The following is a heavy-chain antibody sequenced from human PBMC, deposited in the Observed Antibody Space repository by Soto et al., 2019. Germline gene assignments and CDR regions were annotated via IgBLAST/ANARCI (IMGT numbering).Heavy chain of an antibody. CDR2: INSDGSST. V-gene: IGHV3-74*01. D-gene: IGHD3-22*01. CDR3: ARHPPYYYDSSGYPDYYYYGMDV. Sequence: PGGSLGLSCAASGFTFRSYWMHWVRQAPGKGLVWVSRINSDGSSTSYADSVKGRFTISRDNAKNTLYLQMNSLRAEDTAVYYCARHPPYYYDSSGYPDYYYYGMDVWGQGTTVTVSS. J-gene: IGHJ6*02. CDR1: GFTFRSYW.